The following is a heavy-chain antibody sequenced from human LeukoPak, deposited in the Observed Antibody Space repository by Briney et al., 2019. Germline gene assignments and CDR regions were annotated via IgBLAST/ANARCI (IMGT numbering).Heavy chain of an antibody. J-gene: IGHJ4*02. CDR2: ISGSGGST. CDR1: GFTFSSYA. CDR3: ARDGAYGGYEY. Sequence: GGSLRLSCAASGFTFSSYAMSWVRQAPGKGLEWVSAISGSGGSTYYADSVKGRFTISRDNSKNTLYLQMDSPRAEDTAVYYCARDGAYGGYEYWGQGTLVTASS. V-gene: IGHV3-23*01. D-gene: IGHD4-17*01.